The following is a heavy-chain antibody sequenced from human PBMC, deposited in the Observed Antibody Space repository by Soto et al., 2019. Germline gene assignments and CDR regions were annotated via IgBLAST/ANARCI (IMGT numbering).Heavy chain of an antibody. J-gene: IGHJ6*02. Sequence: ASVQVSCKASGYTFTSYGISWVRQALGQGLEWMGWISAYNGNTNYAQKLQGRVTMTTDTSTSTAYMELRSLRSDDTAVYYCARDSSCSSTSCYFIYYYGMDVWGQGTTVTVSS. D-gene: IGHD2-2*01. CDR2: ISAYNGNT. CDR3: ARDSSCSSTSCYFIYYYGMDV. CDR1: GYTFTSYG. V-gene: IGHV1-18*04.